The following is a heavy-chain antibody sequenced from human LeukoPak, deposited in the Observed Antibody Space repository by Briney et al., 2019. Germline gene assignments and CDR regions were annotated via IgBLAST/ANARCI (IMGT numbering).Heavy chain of an antibody. CDR2: ITTGRGDT. V-gene: IGHV1-3*03. CDR1: GYTFTDYA. J-gene: IGHJ4*02. CDR3: ARGGKQWRGGNYFDS. Sequence: GASVKVSSKASGYTFTDYALHWVRQAPGQSLEWMGWITTGRGDTQYSQEFQRRITITRDKSASTVYMDLSDLRSEDTAVYYCARGGKQWRGGNYFDSWGQGTLVAVSS. D-gene: IGHD6-19*01.